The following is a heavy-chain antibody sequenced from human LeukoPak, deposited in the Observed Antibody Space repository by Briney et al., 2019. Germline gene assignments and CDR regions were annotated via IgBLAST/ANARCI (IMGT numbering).Heavy chain of an antibody. Sequence: SETLSLTCTVSGGSISSDDYYWGWIRQPPGKVLEWIGSIYYSGSTYYNPSLKSRVTISVDTSKNQFSLKLSSVTAADTAVYYCAILLRGYSYGSLDAFDIWGQGTMVTVSS. D-gene: IGHD5-18*01. CDR1: GGSISSDDYY. V-gene: IGHV4-39*01. CDR3: AILLRGYSYGSLDAFDI. CDR2: IYYSGST. J-gene: IGHJ3*02.